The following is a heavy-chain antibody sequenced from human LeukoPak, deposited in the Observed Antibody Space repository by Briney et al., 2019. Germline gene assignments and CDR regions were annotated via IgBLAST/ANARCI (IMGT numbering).Heavy chain of an antibody. V-gene: IGHV4-34*01. J-gene: IGHJ3*02. CDR2: INHSGST. CDR3: ASLDGYNYDDAFDI. D-gene: IGHD5-24*01. CDR1: GGSFSGYY. Sequence: SETLSLTCAVYGGSFSGYYWSWIRQPPGKGLEWIGEINHSGSTNYNPSLKSRVTISVDTSKNQFSLKLSSVTAADTAVYYCASLDGYNYDDAFDIWGQATMVTVSS.